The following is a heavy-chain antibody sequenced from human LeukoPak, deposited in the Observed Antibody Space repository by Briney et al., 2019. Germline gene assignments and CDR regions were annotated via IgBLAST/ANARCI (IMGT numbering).Heavy chain of an antibody. Sequence: SETLSFTCTVSGGSISSSSYYWGWIRQPPGKGLEWNGSIYYSGSTYYNPSIKSRVTISVDTSKNQFSLKLSSVTAADTAVYYCAKGYYYDSSGYYYAREDAFDIWGQGTMVTVSS. D-gene: IGHD3-22*01. J-gene: IGHJ3*02. V-gene: IGHV4-39*01. CDR1: GGSISSSSYY. CDR3: AKGYYYDSSGYYYAREDAFDI. CDR2: IYYSGST.